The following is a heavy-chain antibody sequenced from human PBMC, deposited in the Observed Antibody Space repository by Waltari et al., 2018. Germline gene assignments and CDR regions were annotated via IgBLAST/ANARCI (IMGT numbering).Heavy chain of an antibody. V-gene: IGHV3-30*02. D-gene: IGHD6-6*01. CDR3: AKDKLKRSSSWGVDY. J-gene: IGHJ4*02. Sequence: QVQLVESGGGVVQPGGSLSLSCSASGFTFSNYGMQWVRQAPGKGLEWVAFIRNDGSNENYVDSVKGRFTISRDNSKNTLYLHINGLRAEDTAVYYWAKDKLKRSSSWGVDYWGQGTQVTVSS. CDR1: GFTFSNYG. CDR2: IRNDGSNE.